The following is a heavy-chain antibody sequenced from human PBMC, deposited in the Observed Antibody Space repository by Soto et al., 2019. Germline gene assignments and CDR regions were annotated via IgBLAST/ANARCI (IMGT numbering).Heavy chain of an antibody. CDR1: EFTVSSNY. CDR3: ARGHKGMDV. V-gene: IGHV3-66*01. D-gene: IGHD3-10*02. J-gene: IGHJ6*02. Sequence: PGGSLRLSCAASEFTVSSNYMSWVRQAPGKGLEWASLIYSGGSTYYADSVKGRFTISRDNSKNTLYLQMNSLRAEDTAVYYCARGHKGMDVWGQGTTVTVSS. CDR2: IYSGGST.